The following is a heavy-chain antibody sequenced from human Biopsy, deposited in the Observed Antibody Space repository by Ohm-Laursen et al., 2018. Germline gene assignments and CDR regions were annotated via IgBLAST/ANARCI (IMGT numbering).Heavy chain of an antibody. Sequence: SLRLSCAASGFTYTTFAMSWVRQAPGKGPEWVSTVSANGATSYYADSVKGRFTISRDNSKNTLYLQMNSVRADDTAIYYCAKGGSITIFGVVNNNCFDPWGQGTRVTVSS. CDR2: VSANGATS. V-gene: IGHV3-23*01. J-gene: IGHJ5*02. CDR1: GFTYTTFA. CDR3: AKGGSITIFGVVNNNCFDP. D-gene: IGHD3-3*01.